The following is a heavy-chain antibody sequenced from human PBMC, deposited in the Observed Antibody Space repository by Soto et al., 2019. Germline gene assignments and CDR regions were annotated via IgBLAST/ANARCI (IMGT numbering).Heavy chain of an antibody. J-gene: IGHJ4*02. CDR2: IIPIFGTA. CDR3: ARAGYCSGGSCYDPPHYFDY. Sequence: QVQLVQSGAEVKKPGSSVKVSCKASGGTFSSYAISWVRQAPGQGLEWMGGIIPIFGTANYAQKFQGRVTITADESKSTAYMELSSLRSEHTAVYYCARAGYCSGGSCYDPPHYFDYWGQGTLVTVSS. CDR1: GGTFSSYA. D-gene: IGHD2-15*01. V-gene: IGHV1-69*01.